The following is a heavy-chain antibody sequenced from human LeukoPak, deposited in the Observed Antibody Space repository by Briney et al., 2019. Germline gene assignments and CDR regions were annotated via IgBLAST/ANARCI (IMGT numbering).Heavy chain of an antibody. CDR3: AKEPFVMSGGWHFDL. CDR1: GFIFSNYG. Sequence: PGRSLRLSCAASGFIFSNYGMHWGRQAPGKGPEWVAVVAYDGSVQYYADSVKGRFIISRDNSKSTLFLQMNSLRVEDTAVYYCAKEPFVMSGGWHFDLWGRGTLLTVFS. D-gene: IGHD2-21*01. V-gene: IGHV3-30*18. CDR2: VAYDGSVQ. J-gene: IGHJ2*01.